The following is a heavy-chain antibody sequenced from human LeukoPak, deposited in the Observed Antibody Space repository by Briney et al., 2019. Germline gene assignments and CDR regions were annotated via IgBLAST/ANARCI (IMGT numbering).Heavy chain of an antibody. D-gene: IGHD1-26*01. Sequence: PGGSLRLSCAVSGFTVSSNYMSWVRQPRVKGVEWVSVIYSGGSTYYADSVKGRFTISRDNSKNTIYLQMSSVRAGDGAVFYWARDPRRDLVGIGTENRFDYWGQGTLVTVSS. CDR1: GFTVSSNY. J-gene: IGHJ4*02. CDR3: ARDPRRDLVGIGTENRFDY. CDR2: IYSGGST. V-gene: IGHV3-53*01.